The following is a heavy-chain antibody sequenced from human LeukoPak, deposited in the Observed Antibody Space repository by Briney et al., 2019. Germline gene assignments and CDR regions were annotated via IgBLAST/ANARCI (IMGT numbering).Heavy chain of an antibody. Sequence: SETLSLTCAVYGGSFSDYYWSWIRQPPGKGLEWIGEINHSGSTNYNPSLKSRVTISVDTSKSQFSLKLSSVAAADTAVYDCERGAYLGKEDVGHNDRDVGYKGP. CDR1: GGSFSDYY. D-gene: IGHD3/OR15-3a*01. V-gene: IGHV4-34*01. CDR3: ERGAYLGKEDVGHNDRDV. CDR2: INHSGST. J-gene: IGHJ6*04.